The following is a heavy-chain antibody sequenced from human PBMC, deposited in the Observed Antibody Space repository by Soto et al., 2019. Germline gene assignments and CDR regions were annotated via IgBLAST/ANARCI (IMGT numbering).Heavy chain of an antibody. Sequence: QVKLVESGGGVVQPGTSLRLSCTASGFSFSHSGIQWVRQTPGKGLEWVALISFDGDKYYVDSVKGRFTIYRDNPTNTVYLQMTRLRPEDTGVYYCARDYARGWCQFWGQGTLVTVSS. J-gene: IGHJ4*02. CDR3: ARDYARGWCQF. CDR1: GFSFSHSG. CDR2: ISFDGDK. V-gene: IGHV3-30*03. D-gene: IGHD2-8*02.